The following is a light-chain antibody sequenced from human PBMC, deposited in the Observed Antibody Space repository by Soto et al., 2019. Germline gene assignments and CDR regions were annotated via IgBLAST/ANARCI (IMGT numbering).Light chain of an antibody. J-gene: IGKJ1*01. CDR3: LQYYTTPEA. Sequence: DIVMTQSPDSLAVSLGERATINCKSSQSILYSSNNKNYLALYQQQPGQRPKLLIYWASTRESGVHVRFSGIGSVTDSVIAIRMLEAEDAAVYYCLQYYTTPEAFGQGTKVEIK. V-gene: IGKV4-1*01. CDR2: WAS. CDR1: QSILYSSNNKNY.